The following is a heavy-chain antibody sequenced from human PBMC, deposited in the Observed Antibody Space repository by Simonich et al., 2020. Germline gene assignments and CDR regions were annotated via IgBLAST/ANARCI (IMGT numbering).Heavy chain of an antibody. J-gene: IGHJ4*02. CDR1: GYTFTSYD. D-gene: IGHD3-10*01. Sequence: QVQLVQSGAEVKKPGASVKVSCKASGYTFTSYDINWVRQATGQGREWMGWMNPNSGNTGYAQKFQGRVTMHRNTSISTAYMELSSLRSEDTAVYYCASASYGSGSYYDYWGQGTLVTVSS. CDR2: MNPNSGNT. V-gene: IGHV1-8*01. CDR3: ASASYGSGSYYDY.